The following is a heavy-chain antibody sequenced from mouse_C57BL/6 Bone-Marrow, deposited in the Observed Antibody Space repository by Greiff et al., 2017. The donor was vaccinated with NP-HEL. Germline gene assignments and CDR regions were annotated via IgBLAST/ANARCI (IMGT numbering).Heavy chain of an antibody. D-gene: IGHD1-1*01. CDR3: ASPLYYGSSYAWFAY. CDR2: IYPRDGST. J-gene: IGHJ3*01. Sequence: VMLVESGPELVKPGASVKLSCKASGYTFTSYAINWVQQRPGQGLEWIGWIYPRDGSTKSNEKLKGKATLTVATSSSTAYMDLHSLTSEDSAVYFWASPLYYGSSYAWFAYWGQGTLVTVSA. CDR1: GYTFTSYA. V-gene: IGHV1-85*01.